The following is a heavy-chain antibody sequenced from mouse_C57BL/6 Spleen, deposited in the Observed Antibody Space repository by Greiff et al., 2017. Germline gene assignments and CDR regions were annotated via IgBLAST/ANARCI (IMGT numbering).Heavy chain of an antibody. CDR2: INPNNGGT. CDR3: ARSADDYDDAGYYFDY. J-gene: IGHJ2*01. D-gene: IGHD2-4*01. CDR1: GYTFTDYY. Sequence: VQLQQSGPELVKPGASVKISCKASGYTFTDYYMNWVKQSHGKSLEWIGDINPNNGGTSYNQKFKGKATLTVDKSSSTAYMELRSLTSEDSAVYYCARSADDYDDAGYYFDYWGQGTTLTVSS. V-gene: IGHV1-26*01.